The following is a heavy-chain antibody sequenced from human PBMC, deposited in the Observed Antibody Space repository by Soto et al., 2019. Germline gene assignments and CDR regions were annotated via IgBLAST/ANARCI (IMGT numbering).Heavy chain of an antibody. D-gene: IGHD4-4*01. J-gene: IGHJ4*01. CDR2: ISSSSSTI. CDR3: ARDIRNYAFRY. V-gene: IGHV3-48*02. Sequence: EVQLVESGGGLVQPGGSLRLSCAASGFTFSRYSMNWVRQAPGKGLEWVSSISSSSSTIYYADSVNGRFTISRDNAKNSPYPQMNSLRDEDTAVYYCARDIRNYAFRYWGHGTLVT. CDR1: GFTFSRYS.